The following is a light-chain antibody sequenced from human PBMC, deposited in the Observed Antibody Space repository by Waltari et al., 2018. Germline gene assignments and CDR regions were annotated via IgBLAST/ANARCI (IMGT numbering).Light chain of an antibody. Sequence: QSALTQPRSVFGSPGQSVTISCTGTSSDVGYYNYLSWYQQYPGKAPKLIIYDVSKRPSGFPDRFSGAKSGTTASLTISGLQTEDEADYYCCSYAGSYTYVFGTGTKVTVL. CDR1: SSDVGYYNY. J-gene: IGLJ1*01. CDR3: CSYAGSYTYV. V-gene: IGLV2-11*01. CDR2: DVS.